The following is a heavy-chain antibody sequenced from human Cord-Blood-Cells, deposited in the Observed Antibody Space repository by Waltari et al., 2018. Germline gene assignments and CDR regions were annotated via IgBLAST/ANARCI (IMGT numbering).Heavy chain of an antibody. V-gene: IGHV4-34*01. CDR2: INHSGST. CDR1: GGSFSGYY. D-gene: IGHD3-10*01. Sequence: QVQLQQWGAGLLKPSETLSLTCAVYGGSFSGYYWSWIRQPPGKGLEWIGEINHSGSTNYNPSLKSRVTISVDTSKNQFSLKLSSVTAADTAVYYCARAWRYYGSGNQNWFDPWGQGTLVTVSS. J-gene: IGHJ5*02. CDR3: ARAWRYYGSGNQNWFDP.